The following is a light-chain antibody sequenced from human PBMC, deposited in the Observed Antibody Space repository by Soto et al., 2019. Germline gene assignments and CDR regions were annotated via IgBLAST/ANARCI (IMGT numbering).Light chain of an antibody. CDR3: CSYAGSVYV. Sequence: SALTQPASVSGSPGQSITISCTGTSSDVGSYNLVSWYQQHPGKAPKLMIYEGSKRPSGVSNRFSGSKSGNTASLTISGLQAEDEADYYCCSYAGSVYVFGTGTKVTV. CDR2: EGS. V-gene: IGLV2-23*01. J-gene: IGLJ1*01. CDR1: SSDVGSYNL.